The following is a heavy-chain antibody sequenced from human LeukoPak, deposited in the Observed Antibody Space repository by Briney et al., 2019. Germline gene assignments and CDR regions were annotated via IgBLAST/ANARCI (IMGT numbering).Heavy chain of an antibody. CDR3: ARGYGSGSYYEIDAFDI. CDR2: IGTAGDT. J-gene: IGHJ3*02. V-gene: IGHV3-13*04. CDR1: GFTFSSYD. D-gene: IGHD3-10*01. Sequence: GGSLRLSCAASGFTFSSYDMHWVRQATGKGLEWVSAIGTAGDTYYPGSVKGRFTISRENAKNSLYLQMNSLRAGDTAVYYCARGYGSGSYYEIDAFDIWSQGTMVTVSS.